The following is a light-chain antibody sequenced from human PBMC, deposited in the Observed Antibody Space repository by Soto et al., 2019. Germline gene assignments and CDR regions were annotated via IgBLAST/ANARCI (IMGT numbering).Light chain of an antibody. J-gene: IGKJ1*01. V-gene: IGKV1-5*03. CDR1: QSISSW. Sequence: DIQMTQSPSTLSASVGDRVTITCRASQSISSWLAWYQQKPGKAPKRLIYKASSLESGVPSRFGGSGSGTEFTLTISSLQPDDFAPYYCQQYNNYPWTCRQGTKVEIK. CDR3: QQYNNYPWT. CDR2: KAS.